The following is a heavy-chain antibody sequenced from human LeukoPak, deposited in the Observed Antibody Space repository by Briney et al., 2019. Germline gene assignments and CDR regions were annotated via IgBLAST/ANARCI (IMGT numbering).Heavy chain of an antibody. CDR1: GFTFSRYA. CDR3: SRENTGNYCTDY. Sequence: GGSLRLSCAASGFTFSRYAMTWVRQAPGKGLEWVATISYDGNDKYYADSVKGRFTISRDNSKNTLHLQMNSLRTEDTAVYYCSRENTGNYCTDYWGQGTLVTVSS. J-gene: IGHJ4*02. V-gene: IGHV3-30-3*01. CDR2: ISYDGNDK. D-gene: IGHD1-26*01.